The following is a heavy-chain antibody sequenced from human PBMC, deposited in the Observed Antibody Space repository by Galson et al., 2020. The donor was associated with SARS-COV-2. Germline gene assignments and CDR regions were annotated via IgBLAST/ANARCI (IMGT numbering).Heavy chain of an antibody. J-gene: IGHJ3*02. Sequence: ASVKVSCKASGYTFTSYGISWVRQAPGQGLEWMGWISAYNGNTNYAQKLQGRVTMTTDTSTSTAYMELRSLRSDDTAVYYCARQTTVTTLLPADIWGQGTMVTVSS. V-gene: IGHV1-18*01. CDR3: ARQTTVTTLLPADI. D-gene: IGHD4-17*01. CDR1: GYTFTSYG. CDR2: ISAYNGNT.